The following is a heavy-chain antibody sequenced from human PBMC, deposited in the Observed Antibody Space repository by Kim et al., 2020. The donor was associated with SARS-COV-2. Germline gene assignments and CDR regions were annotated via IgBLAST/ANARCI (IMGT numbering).Heavy chain of an antibody. CDR3: ARDRSSSSPGYYYYGMDV. D-gene: IGHD6-6*01. Sequence: ASVKVSCKASGYTFTSYGISWVRQAPGQGLEWMGWISAYNGNTNYAQKLQGRVTMTTDTSTSTAYMELRSLRSDDTAVYYCARDRSSSSPGYYYYGMDVWGQGTTVTVSS. CDR1: GYTFTSYG. J-gene: IGHJ6*02. V-gene: IGHV1-18*01. CDR2: ISAYNGNT.